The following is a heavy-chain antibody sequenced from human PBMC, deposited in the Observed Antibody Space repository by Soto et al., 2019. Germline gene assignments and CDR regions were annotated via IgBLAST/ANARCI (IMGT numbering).Heavy chain of an antibody. Sequence: PSQTLSLTCAISGDSVSSNSAASNWIRQSPSRGLEWVGRTYYRSKWYNDYAVSVKSRITINPHTSTNQFSLQLNSLPPEDTAVYDCARDYRGYSGYDWGLYYWFDPWGQGTLVTVSS. CDR3: ARDYRGYSGYDWGLYYWFDP. CDR1: GDSVSSNSAA. V-gene: IGHV6-1*01. D-gene: IGHD5-12*01. J-gene: IGHJ5*02. CDR2: TYYRSKWYN.